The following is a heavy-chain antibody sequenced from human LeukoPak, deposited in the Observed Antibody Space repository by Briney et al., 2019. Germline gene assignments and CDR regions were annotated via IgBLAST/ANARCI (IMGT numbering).Heavy chain of an antibody. CDR1: GGSISSSSYY. CDR3: ARHTLKPYYYYYYMDV. D-gene: IGHD1-14*01. J-gene: IGHJ6*03. CDR2: IYYSGST. Sequence: SETLSLTCTVSGGSISSSSYYWGWIRQPPGKGLEWIGSIYYSGSTYYNPSLKSRVTISVDTSKNQFSLRLSSVTAADTALYYCARHTLKPYYYYYYMDVWGKGTTVTISS. V-gene: IGHV4-39*01.